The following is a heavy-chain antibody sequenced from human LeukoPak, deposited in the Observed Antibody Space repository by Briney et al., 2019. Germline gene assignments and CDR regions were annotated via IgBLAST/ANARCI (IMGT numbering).Heavy chain of an antibody. Sequence: GGSLRLSCAASGFTVSNYWLSWVRQAPGKGLEWVANVKQDGSEKYYVDSVKGRFTISRDNAKNSLYLQVNSLSAEDTAVYYCARDRYCSGTTCYYTFDIWGQGTMVTVSS. CDR2: VKQDGSEK. CDR3: ARDRYCSGTTCYYTFDI. D-gene: IGHD2-2*01. CDR1: GFTVSNYW. J-gene: IGHJ3*02. V-gene: IGHV3-7*01.